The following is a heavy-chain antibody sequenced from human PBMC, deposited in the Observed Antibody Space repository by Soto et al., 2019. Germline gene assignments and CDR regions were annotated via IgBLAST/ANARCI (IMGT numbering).Heavy chain of an antibody. J-gene: IGHJ4*02. CDR3: ARGNSGNYYFDY. CDR2: IFYSGST. V-gene: IGHV4-31*03. D-gene: IGHD3-10*01. CDR1: GGPLSRGAYY. Sequence: QVQLQESGPGLVKPSQTLSLTCTVSGGPLSRGAYYWSWIRQLPGKGLEWIGYIFYSGSTYYNPSLESRLTNSVDTSKNQFSLRLTSVTAADTAVYYCARGNSGNYYFDYWGQGTLVTVSS.